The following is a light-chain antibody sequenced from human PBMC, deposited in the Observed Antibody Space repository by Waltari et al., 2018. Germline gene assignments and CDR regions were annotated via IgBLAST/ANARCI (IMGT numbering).Light chain of an antibody. J-gene: IGLJ1*01. V-gene: IGLV2-14*01. Sequence: QSALTQPASVSGSRGQSITISCTGTSSDVGSYNYVSWYQQHPGKAPKLIIYDVSKRPPGVSNRFSGSKSGNTASLTISGLQAEDEADYYCTSYTSSNTYVFGTGTKVTVL. CDR2: DVS. CDR1: SSDVGSYNY. CDR3: TSYTSSNTYV.